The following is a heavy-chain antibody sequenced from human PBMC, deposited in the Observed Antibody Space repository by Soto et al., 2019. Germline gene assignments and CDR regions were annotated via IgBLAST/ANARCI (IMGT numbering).Heavy chain of an antibody. V-gene: IGHV4-34*01. CDR3: ARVTSLGAFDI. Sequence: SETLSLTCAVYGGSFSGYYWSWIRQPPGKGLEWIGEINRSGSTNYNPSLKSRVTISVDTSKNQFSLRLSSVTAADTAVCYCARVTSLGAFDIWGQGTMVTVSS. D-gene: IGHD3-3*01. J-gene: IGHJ3*02. CDR1: GGSFSGYY. CDR2: INRSGST.